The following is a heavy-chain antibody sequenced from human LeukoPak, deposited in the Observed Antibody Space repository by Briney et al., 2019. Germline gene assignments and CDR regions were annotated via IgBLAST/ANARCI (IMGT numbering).Heavy chain of an antibody. CDR1: GYTFTSYG. Sequence: ASVKVSCKASGYTFTSYGISWVRQAPGQGLEWKGWISAYNGNTNYAQKLQGRVTMTTDTSTSTAYMELRSLRSDDTAVYYCARARSTYYYDSSGYYRPAASAAFDYWGQGTLVTVSS. V-gene: IGHV1-18*01. D-gene: IGHD3-22*01. J-gene: IGHJ4*02. CDR2: ISAYNGNT. CDR3: ARARSTYYYDSSGYYRPAASAAFDY.